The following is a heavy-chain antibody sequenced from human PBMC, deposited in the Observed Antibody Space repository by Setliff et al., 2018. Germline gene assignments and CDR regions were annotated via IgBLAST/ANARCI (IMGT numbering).Heavy chain of an antibody. CDR1: GFTFSSYS. CDR3: ARDRGGTNPWFDP. V-gene: IGHV3-21*04. Sequence: GGSLRLSCAASGFTFSSYSMNWVRQAPGKGLEWVSSISSGSTYMYYAESVKGRFTISRDISKSTLYLQMNSLRAEDTAVYYCARDRGGTNPWFDPWGQGTLVTVSS. D-gene: IGHD3-10*01. J-gene: IGHJ5*02. CDR2: ISSGSTYM.